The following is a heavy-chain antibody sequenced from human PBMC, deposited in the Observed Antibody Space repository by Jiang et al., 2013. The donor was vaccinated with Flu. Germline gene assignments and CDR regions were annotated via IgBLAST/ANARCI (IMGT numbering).Heavy chain of an antibody. CDR1: GFSLSTSGVG. D-gene: IGHD3-22*01. CDR2: IYWDDDK. J-gene: IGHJ4*02. V-gene: IGHV2-5*02. CDR3: ARHSSGYPILYYFDY. Sequence: KPTQTLTLTCTFSGFSLSTSGVGVGWIRQPPGKALEWLALIYWDDDKRYSPSLKSRLTITKDTSKNQVVLTMTNMDPVDTATYYCARHSSGYPILYYFDYWGQGTLVTV.